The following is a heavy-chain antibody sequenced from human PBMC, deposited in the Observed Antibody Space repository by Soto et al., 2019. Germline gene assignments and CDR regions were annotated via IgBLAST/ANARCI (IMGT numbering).Heavy chain of an antibody. CDR3: ARRPGGYDHGGIDY. D-gene: IGHD5-12*01. Sequence: ASETLSLTCTVSGGSISSSSYYWGWIRQPPGKGLEWIGSIYYSGSTYYNPSLKSRVTISVDTSKNQFSLKLSSVTAADTAVYYCARRPGGYDHGGIDYWGQGTLVTVSS. CDR2: IYYSGST. J-gene: IGHJ4*02. CDR1: GGSISSSSYY. V-gene: IGHV4-39*01.